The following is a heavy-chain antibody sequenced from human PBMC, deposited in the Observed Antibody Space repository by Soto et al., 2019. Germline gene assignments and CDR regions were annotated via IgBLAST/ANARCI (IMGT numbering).Heavy chain of an antibody. CDR3: ARETLPVPYGMDV. Sequence: GGSLRLSCAASGFTFSSYGMHWVRQAPGKGLEWVAVIWYDGSNKYYADSVKGRFTISRDNSKNTLYLQMNSLRAEDTAVYYCARETLPVPYGMDVWGQGTTVTVSS. CDR2: IWYDGSNK. V-gene: IGHV3-33*01. CDR1: GFTFSSYG. J-gene: IGHJ6*02.